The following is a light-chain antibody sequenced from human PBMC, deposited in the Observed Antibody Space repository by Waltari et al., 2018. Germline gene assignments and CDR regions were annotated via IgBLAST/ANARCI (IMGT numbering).Light chain of an antibody. CDR1: SGSVSTSYY. CDR2: STN. Sequence: QTVVTQEPSFSVSPGGTITLTCGLNSGSVSTSYYPSWYQQPPGQAPRTLIYSTNTRSSGVPDRFSGSILGNRAALTITGAQADDESDYHCVLYMGSGISVFGGGTKLTVL. J-gene: IGLJ3*02. CDR3: VLYMGSGISV. V-gene: IGLV8-61*01.